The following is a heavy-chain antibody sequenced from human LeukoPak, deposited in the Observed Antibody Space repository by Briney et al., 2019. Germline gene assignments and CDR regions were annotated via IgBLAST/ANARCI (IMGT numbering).Heavy chain of an antibody. V-gene: IGHV3-23*01. Sequence: GGSLRLSCAASGFTFTNYAITWVRQAPGKGLEWVSTISSSGANTYYADSVRGRFTISRDNSKNTLYLQMNSLRAEDTAVYYCAREWYYYGSGTFHMDVWGKGTTVTVSS. CDR1: GFTFTNYA. CDR3: AREWYYYGSGTFHMDV. J-gene: IGHJ6*03. D-gene: IGHD3-10*01. CDR2: ISSSGANT.